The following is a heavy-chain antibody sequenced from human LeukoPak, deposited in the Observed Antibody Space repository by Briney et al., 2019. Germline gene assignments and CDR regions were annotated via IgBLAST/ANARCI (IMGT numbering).Heavy chain of an antibody. CDR3: ARDMGIAARGDPFDY. D-gene: IGHD6-6*01. J-gene: IGHJ4*02. Sequence: GGSLRLSCAASGFTFDDYGMSWVRQAPGKGLEWVSGINWNGGSTGYADSVKGRFTISRDNAKNSLYLQMNSLRAEDTALYHCARDMGIAARGDPFDYWGQGTLVTVSS. CDR1: GFTFDDYG. V-gene: IGHV3-20*01. CDR2: INWNGGST.